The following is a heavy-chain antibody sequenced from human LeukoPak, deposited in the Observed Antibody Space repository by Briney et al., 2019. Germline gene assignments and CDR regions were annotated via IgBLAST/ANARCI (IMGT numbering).Heavy chain of an antibody. Sequence: GGSLRLSCAASGFTFDDYAMHWVRQAPGKGLEWVSGTTWNSGSIGYADSVKGRFTISRDNAKNSLYLQMNSLRAEDTALYYCAKDSRFLGYNYGNVDYWGQGTLVTVSS. CDR1: GFTFDDYA. D-gene: IGHD5-18*01. J-gene: IGHJ4*02. V-gene: IGHV3-9*01. CDR3: AKDSRFLGYNYGNVDY. CDR2: TTWNSGSI.